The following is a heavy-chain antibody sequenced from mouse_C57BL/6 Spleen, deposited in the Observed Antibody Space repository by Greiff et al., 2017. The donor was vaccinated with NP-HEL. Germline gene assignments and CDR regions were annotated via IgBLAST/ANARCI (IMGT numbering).Heavy chain of an antibody. V-gene: IGHV1-4*01. J-gene: IGHJ2*01. Sequence: QVQLKESGAELARPGASVKMSCKASGYTFTSYTMHWVKQRPGQGLEWIGYINPSSGYTKYNQKFKDKATLTADKSSSTAYMQLSSLTSEDSAVYYCAREQGYYYGSSGYFDYWGQGTTLTGSS. CDR3: AREQGYYYGSSGYFDY. CDR2: INPSSGYT. D-gene: IGHD1-1*01. CDR1: GYTFTSYT.